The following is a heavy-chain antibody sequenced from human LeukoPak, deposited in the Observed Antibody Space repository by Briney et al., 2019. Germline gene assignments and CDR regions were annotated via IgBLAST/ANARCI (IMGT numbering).Heavy chain of an antibody. CDR3: ARHVANVGSDY. Sequence: GESLKISCQGSGYRFTTSWIAWVRQMPGKGLEWMGMIYPGESDTRYSPSFQGQVTISADKSISTTYLQWSSLRASDTAMYYCARHVANVGSDYWGQGTLVTVSS. J-gene: IGHJ4*02. CDR2: IYPGESDT. V-gene: IGHV5-51*01. CDR1: GYRFTTSW. D-gene: IGHD1-26*01.